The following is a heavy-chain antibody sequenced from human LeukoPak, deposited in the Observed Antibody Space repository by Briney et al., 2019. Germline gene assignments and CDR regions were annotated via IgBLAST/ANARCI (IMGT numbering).Heavy chain of an antibody. J-gene: IGHJ4*02. CDR2: INHSGST. CDR3: AREGAYYYDSSGYYYSFDY. CDR1: GGSFSGYY. D-gene: IGHD3-22*01. Sequence: PSETLSLTCAVYGGSFSGYYWSWIRQPPGKGLEWIGEINHSGSTNYNPSLKSRVTISVDTSKNQFSLKLSSVTAADTAVYYCAREGAYYYDSSGYYYSFDYWGQGTLVTVSS. V-gene: IGHV4-34*01.